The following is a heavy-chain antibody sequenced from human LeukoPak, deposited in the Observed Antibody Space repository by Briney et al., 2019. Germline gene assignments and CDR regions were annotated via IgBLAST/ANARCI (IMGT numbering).Heavy chain of an antibody. V-gene: IGHV3-48*02. CDR3: ARGRSQWLVQIDY. D-gene: IGHD6-19*01. CDR1: GFTFGDYA. Sequence: PGGSLRLSCTASGFTFGDYAMSWVRQAPGKGLEWVSYISSSGSTIYYADSVKGRFTISRDNAKNSLYLQMNSLRDEDTALYYCARGRSQWLVQIDYWGQGTLVTVSS. J-gene: IGHJ4*02. CDR2: ISSSGSTI.